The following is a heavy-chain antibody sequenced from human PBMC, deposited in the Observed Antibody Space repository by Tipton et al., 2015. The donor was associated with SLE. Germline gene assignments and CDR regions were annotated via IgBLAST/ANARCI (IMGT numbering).Heavy chain of an antibody. Sequence: GLVKPSETLSLNCADYGGSFRGYYWSWIRQPPGKGLEWIGEINHSGSTNYNPSLKSRVTISVDTSKNQFSLKLSSVTAADTAVYYCARQSNYMDVWGKGTTVTVSS. CDR3: ARQSNYMDV. J-gene: IGHJ6*03. CDR2: INHSGST. CDR1: GGSFRGYY. V-gene: IGHV4-34*01.